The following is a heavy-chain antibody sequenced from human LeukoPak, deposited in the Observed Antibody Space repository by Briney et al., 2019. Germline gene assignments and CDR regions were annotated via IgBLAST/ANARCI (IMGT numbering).Heavy chain of an antibody. J-gene: IGHJ4*02. CDR2: INHSGST. CDR3: ARGRQLAGGYFDY. V-gene: IGHV4-34*01. D-gene: IGHD1-14*01. CDR1: GGSFSGYY. Sequence: KPSETLSLTCAVYGGSFSGYYWSWIRQPPGKGLEWIGEINHSGSTNYNPSLKSRVTISVDTSKNQFSLKLSSVTAADTAVYYCARGRQLAGGYFDYWGQGTLVTVYS.